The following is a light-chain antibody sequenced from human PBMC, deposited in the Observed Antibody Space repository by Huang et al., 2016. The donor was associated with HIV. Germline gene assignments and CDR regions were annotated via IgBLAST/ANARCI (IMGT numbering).Light chain of an antibody. CDR2: GAS. J-gene: IGKJ4*01. CDR1: QSINTN. V-gene: IGKV3-15*01. CDR3: QQYNNWPPLT. Sequence: EVGMTQSPVTLSVSPGERATLPCRASQSINTNLAWYQQKPGQAPRLLIYGASTRATGVPARFSGSGSGTEFSLTINSLQSEDYAVYYCQQYNNWPPLTFGGGTKVEMK.